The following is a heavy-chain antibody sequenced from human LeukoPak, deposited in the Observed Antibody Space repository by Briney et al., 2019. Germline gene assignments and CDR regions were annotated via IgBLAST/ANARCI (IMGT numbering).Heavy chain of an antibody. Sequence: SETLSLTCTASGGSISSGSYYSSWIRQPAGKGLEWIGRIYTSGSTNYNPSLKSRVTISVNTPKNQFSLKLSSVTAADTAVYYCARVRRHYDFWSGHDYWGQGTLVTVSS. CDR1: GGSISSGSYY. CDR3: ARVRRHYDFWSGHDY. V-gene: IGHV4-61*02. CDR2: IYTSGST. J-gene: IGHJ4*02. D-gene: IGHD3-3*01.